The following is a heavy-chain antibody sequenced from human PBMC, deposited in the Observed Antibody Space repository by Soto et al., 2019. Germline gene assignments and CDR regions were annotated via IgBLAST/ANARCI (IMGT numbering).Heavy chain of an antibody. CDR3: ATAPVIAAAGTDYYYGMDV. CDR1: GYTFTSYD. V-gene: IGHV1-24*01. CDR2: FDPEDGET. J-gene: IGHJ6*02. Sequence: ASVKVSCKASGYTFTSYDINWVRQAPGKGLEWMGGFDPEDGETIYAQKFQGRVTMTEDTSTDTAYMELSSLRSEDTAVYYCATAPVIAAAGTDYYYGMDVWGQGTTVTVSS. D-gene: IGHD6-13*01.